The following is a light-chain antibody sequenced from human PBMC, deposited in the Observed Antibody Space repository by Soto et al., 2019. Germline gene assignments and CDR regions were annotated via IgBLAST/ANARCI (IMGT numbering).Light chain of an antibody. Sequence: QSALTQPPSASGSPGQSVTISCTGTSSDVCGYNYVSWYQQHPGKAPKLIIYEVTKRPSGVPDRFSGSKSGNTASLTVSGLLAEDEADYYCSSHAGIINVVFGGGTKLTVL. CDR3: SSHAGIINVV. CDR2: EVT. J-gene: IGLJ3*02. CDR1: SSDVCGYNY. V-gene: IGLV2-8*01.